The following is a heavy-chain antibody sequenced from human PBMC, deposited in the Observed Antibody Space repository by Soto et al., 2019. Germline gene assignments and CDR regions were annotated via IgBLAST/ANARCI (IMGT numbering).Heavy chain of an antibody. V-gene: IGHV4-30-4*01. CDR2: IYYSGST. D-gene: IGHD3-9*01. CDR1: GGSISSGNYY. CDR3: ARTPLTGNKRDYYFDY. J-gene: IGHJ4*02. Sequence: PSETLSLTCTVSGGSISSGNYYWSWIRQPPGKGLEWIGHIYYSGSTYYNPSLKSRVTISADTSKNQLSLKLSSVTAADTAVYYCARTPLTGNKRDYYFDYWGQGTLVT.